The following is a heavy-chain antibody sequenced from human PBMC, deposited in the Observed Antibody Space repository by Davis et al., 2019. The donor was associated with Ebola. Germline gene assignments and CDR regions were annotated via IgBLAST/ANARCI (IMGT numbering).Heavy chain of an antibody. V-gene: IGHV3-30-3*01. CDR2: ISNDGNND. Sequence: SCKASGYTFAGYCLHWVRQAPGKGLEWVGVISNDGNNDHYAESVKGRFTISRDNSKNTLYLQMDSLRPEDTAVYYCARDPGILRLVGDYYFDYWGQGTLVTVSS. CDR1: GYTFAGYC. D-gene: IGHD3-10*01. CDR3: ARDPGILRLVGDYYFDY. J-gene: IGHJ4*02.